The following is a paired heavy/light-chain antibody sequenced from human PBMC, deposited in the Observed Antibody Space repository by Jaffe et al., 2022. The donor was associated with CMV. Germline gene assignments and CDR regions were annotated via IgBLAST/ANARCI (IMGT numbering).Light chain of an antibody. CDR1: QSVLYSSNNKNY. V-gene: IGKV4-1*01. Sequence: DIVMTQSPDSLAVSLGERATINCKSSQSVLYSSNNKNYLAWYQQKPGQPPKLLIYWASIRKSEVPDRFSGSGSGTDFTLTISSLQAEDVAVYYCQQHYSSPWTFGQGTKVEIK. J-gene: IGKJ1*01. CDR2: WAS. CDR3: QQHYSSPWT.
Heavy chain of an antibody. J-gene: IGHJ4*02. V-gene: IGHV3-11*06. CDR1: GFTFSDFY. Sequence: QVQLVESGGDLVKPGGSLRLSCAASGFTFSDFYMSWIRQAPGKGLEWVSYISSSTTYTNYAESVRGRFTISRDNAENSLYLQMKSLRAEDTAVYYCARLPRGCAGDCYLDSWGQGTLVTVSS. D-gene: IGHD2-21*02. CDR2: ISSSTTYT. CDR3: ARLPRGCAGDCYLDS.